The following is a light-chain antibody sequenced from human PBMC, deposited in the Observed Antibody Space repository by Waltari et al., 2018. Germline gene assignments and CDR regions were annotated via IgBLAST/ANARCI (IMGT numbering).Light chain of an antibody. CDR2: EVT. Sequence: QSALTQPASVSGSPGPSITISCPGTSSDVGTYTLVSWYQQPPGKAPKLMIYEVTKRPSGVSSRFSASRSGNTASLTISGLQAEDEADYYCCSYNDGPYVFGTGTKVTVL. J-gene: IGLJ1*01. CDR3: CSYNDGPYV. V-gene: IGLV2-23*02. CDR1: SSDVGTYTL.